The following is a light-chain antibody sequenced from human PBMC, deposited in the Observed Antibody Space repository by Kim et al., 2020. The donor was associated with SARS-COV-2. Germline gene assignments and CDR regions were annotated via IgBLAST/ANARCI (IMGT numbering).Light chain of an antibody. Sequence: SSELTQDPAASVALGQTVRITCQGDSLRSYYATWYQQKPGQAPIVVIYGKNNRPSGIPDRFSGSSSGNTASLTITGTQAGDEADYYCNSRDSNDNVVFGGGTKLTVL. CDR2: GKN. CDR3: NSRDSNDNVV. CDR1: SLRSYY. V-gene: IGLV3-19*01. J-gene: IGLJ2*01.